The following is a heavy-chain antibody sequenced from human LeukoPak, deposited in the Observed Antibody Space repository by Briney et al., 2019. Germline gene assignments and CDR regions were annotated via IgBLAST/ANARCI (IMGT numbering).Heavy chain of an antibody. Sequence: LSLTCTVSGGSISSYYWSWIRQPPGKGLEWVSYISSSGSTIYYADSVKGRFTISRDNAKNSLYLQMNSLRAEDTAVYYCARGMAARPLGGYFDYWGQGTLVTVSS. CDR3: ARGMAARPLGGYFDY. J-gene: IGHJ4*02. CDR1: GGSISSYY. CDR2: ISSSGSTI. D-gene: IGHD6-6*01. V-gene: IGHV3-11*04.